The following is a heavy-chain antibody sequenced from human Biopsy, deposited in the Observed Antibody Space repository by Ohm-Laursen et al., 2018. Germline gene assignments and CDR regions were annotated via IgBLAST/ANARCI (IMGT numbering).Heavy chain of an antibody. J-gene: IGHJ4*02. Sequence: SLRLSCAASGITVSGNYMTWVRQAPGKGLEWVSVIYLGGTTYYADSVKGRLTISRDNAKNSLYLQMNSLRAEDTALYYCARDSWWELLPNPTQPFDYWGQGTLVTVSS. V-gene: IGHV3-53*05. CDR1: GITVSGNY. D-gene: IGHD1-26*01. CDR3: ARDSWWELLPNPTQPFDY. CDR2: IYLGGTT.